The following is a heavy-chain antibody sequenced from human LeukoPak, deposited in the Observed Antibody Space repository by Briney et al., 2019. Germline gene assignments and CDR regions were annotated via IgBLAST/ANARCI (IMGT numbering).Heavy chain of an antibody. CDR3: ARVGEWLRSGFEPGYFDL. J-gene: IGHJ2*01. V-gene: IGHV4-59*01. D-gene: IGHD5-12*01. CDR2: IYYSGST. Sequence: PSETLSLTCTVSGGSISSYYWSWIRQPPGKGLEWIGYIYYSGSTNYNPSLKSRVTISVDTSKNQFSLKLSSVTAADTAVYYCARVGEWLRSGFEPGYFDLWGRGTLVTVSS. CDR1: GGSISSYY.